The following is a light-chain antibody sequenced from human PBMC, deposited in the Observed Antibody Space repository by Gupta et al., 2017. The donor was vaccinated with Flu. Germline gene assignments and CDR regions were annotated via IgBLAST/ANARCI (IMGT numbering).Light chain of an antibody. Sequence: GQSITISCTGASSDVGGHNYVSWYQQHQGKALIVLIYEVAKRPSGVSYRFSGSRSGKTDSLTISGLQAGDESNYYCSSYTNRLVFGGGTKLTVL. J-gene: IGLJ3*02. CDR2: EVA. V-gene: IGLV2-14*01. CDR1: SSDVGGHNY. CDR3: SSYTNRLV.